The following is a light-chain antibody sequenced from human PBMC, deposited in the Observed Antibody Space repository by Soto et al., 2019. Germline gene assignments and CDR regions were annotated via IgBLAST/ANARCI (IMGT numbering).Light chain of an antibody. V-gene: IGKV3D-15*01. CDR1: RTVSSN. Sequence: EIVMTQSPATLSVSPGERATLSCRASRTVSSNLAWYQQKPGQAPRLLVYGASTRATGIPARFSGSGSGTEVTLTISSLQSEEFAVYYCQQYHNWPPLTFGGGTKVEIK. CDR3: QQYHNWPPLT. CDR2: GAS. J-gene: IGKJ4*01.